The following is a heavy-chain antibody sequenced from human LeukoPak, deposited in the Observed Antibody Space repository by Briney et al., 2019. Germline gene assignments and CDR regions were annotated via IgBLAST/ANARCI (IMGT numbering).Heavy chain of an antibody. CDR2: ISGGGGST. J-gene: IGHJ4*02. CDR3: ARDRCSSTNCYHYYFDY. V-gene: IGHV3-23*01. D-gene: IGHD2-2*01. Sequence: GGSLRLSCAASGFTFSNYAMSWVRQAPGRGLEWVSAISGGGGSTYYADSVRGRFTVSRDNSRNTLYLQMNSLRAEDTAVYYCARDRCSSTNCYHYYFDYWGQGTLVTVSS. CDR1: GFTFSNYA.